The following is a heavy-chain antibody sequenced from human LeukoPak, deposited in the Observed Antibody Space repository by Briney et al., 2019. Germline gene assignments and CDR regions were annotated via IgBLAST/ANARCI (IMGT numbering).Heavy chain of an antibody. CDR1: GGSFSGYY. Sequence: PSETLSLTCAVYGGSFSGYYWSWIRQPPGKGLEWIGEINHSGSSNYNPSLKSRVTISVDTSKNQFSLKLSSVTAADTAVYYCARGGDSSGYYLLDAFDIWGQGTMVTVSS. CDR3: ARGGDSSGYYLLDAFDI. D-gene: IGHD3-22*01. V-gene: IGHV4-34*01. J-gene: IGHJ3*02. CDR2: INHSGSS.